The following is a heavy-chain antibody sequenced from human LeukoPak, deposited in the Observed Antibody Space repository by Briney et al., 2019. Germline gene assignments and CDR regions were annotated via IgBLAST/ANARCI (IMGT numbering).Heavy chain of an antibody. J-gene: IGHJ3*02. CDR2: IYYSGSI. D-gene: IGHD6-13*01. V-gene: IGHV4-39*07. CDR1: GGSISSSSYY. CDR3: ARSGIAAACLDAFDI. Sequence: SETLSLTCTVSGGSISSSSYYWGWIRQPPGKGLEWLGSIYYSGSIYYNPSLKSRVTISVDTSKNLFSLKLSSVTAADTAVYYCARSGIAAACLDAFDIWGQGTMVTVSS.